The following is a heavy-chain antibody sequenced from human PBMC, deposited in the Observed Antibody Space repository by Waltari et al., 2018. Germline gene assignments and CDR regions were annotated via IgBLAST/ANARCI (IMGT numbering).Heavy chain of an antibody. CDR2: INHSGST. D-gene: IGHD3-10*01. V-gene: IGHV4-34*01. CDR3: ARAPPYYRKSVNAFDI. Sequence: QVQLQQWGAGLLKPSETLSLTCAVYGGSFSGYYWSWIRQPPGKGLEWIGEINHSGSTNYNPALKSRVTISVDTSKNQFSLKLSSVTAADTAVYYCARAPPYYRKSVNAFDIWGQGTMVTVSS. J-gene: IGHJ3*02. CDR1: GGSFSGYY.